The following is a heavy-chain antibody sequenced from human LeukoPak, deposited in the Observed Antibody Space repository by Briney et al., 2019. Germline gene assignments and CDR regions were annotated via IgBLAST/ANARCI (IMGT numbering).Heavy chain of an antibody. D-gene: IGHD3-22*01. Sequence: RPSETLSLTCTVSGGSISTYYWSWIRQPPGKGLEWIGSVYYSGSTYYDPSLKSRVTISVDTSKNQFSLKLTSVTAADTAVYYCARRGPYYDSRTYYFDSWGQGTLVTVSS. V-gene: IGHV4-59*05. CDR2: VYYSGST. CDR3: ARRGPYYDSRTYYFDS. CDR1: GGSISTYY. J-gene: IGHJ4*02.